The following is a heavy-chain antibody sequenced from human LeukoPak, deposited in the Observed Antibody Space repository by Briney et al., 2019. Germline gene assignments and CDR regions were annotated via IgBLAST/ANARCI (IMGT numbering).Heavy chain of an antibody. V-gene: IGHV3-53*01. Sequence: GGSLRLSCAASGFTVSSNYMSWVRQAPGKGLEWVSVIYSDGSTYYADSVKGRFTISRDNSKNTLYLQMNSLRAEDTAVYYCARESGYDHFDYWGQGTLVTVSS. J-gene: IGHJ4*02. D-gene: IGHD5-12*01. CDR2: IYSDGST. CDR1: GFTVSSNY. CDR3: ARESGYDHFDY.